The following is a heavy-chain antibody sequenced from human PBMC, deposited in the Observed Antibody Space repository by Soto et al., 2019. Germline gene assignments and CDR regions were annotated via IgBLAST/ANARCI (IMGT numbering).Heavy chain of an antibody. CDR3: ANPPLGGYYYYGMDV. V-gene: IGHV1-69*12. J-gene: IGHJ6*02. CDR2: IIPIFGTA. Sequence: QVQLVQSGAEVKKPGSSVKVSCKAAGGTFSSYAISWVRQAPGQGLECMGGIIPIFGTANYAQKFQGRVTITADESTSTAYMELSSLRSEDTAVYYCANPPLGGYYYYGMDVWGQGATVPVSS. CDR1: GGTFSSYA. D-gene: IGHD1-26*01.